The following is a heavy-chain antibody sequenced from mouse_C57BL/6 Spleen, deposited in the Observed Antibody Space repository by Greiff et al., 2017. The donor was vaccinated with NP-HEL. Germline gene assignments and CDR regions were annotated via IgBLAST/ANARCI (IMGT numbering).Heavy chain of an antibody. V-gene: IGHV1-53*01. Sequence: VQLQQPGTELVKPGASVKLSCKASGYTFTSYWMHWVKQRPGQGLEWIGNINPSNGGTNYNEKFKSKATLTVDKSSSTAYMQLSSLTSEDSAVYYCARAGGYDYDAMDYWGQGTSVTVSS. J-gene: IGHJ4*01. CDR2: INPSNGGT. D-gene: IGHD1-1*02. CDR1: GYTFTSYW. CDR3: ARAGGYDYDAMDY.